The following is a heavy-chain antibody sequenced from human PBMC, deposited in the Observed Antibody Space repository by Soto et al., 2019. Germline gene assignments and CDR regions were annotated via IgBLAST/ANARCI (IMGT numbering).Heavy chain of an antibody. J-gene: IGHJ4*02. CDR1: GFTFDEYA. CDR3: TKDYHTYWSGYYHE. D-gene: IGHD3-3*01. V-gene: IGHV3-9*01. CDR2: ISWDSALI. Sequence: EVQLVESGGGLVQPGRSLRLSCAASGFTFDEYAMHWVRQAPGKGLEWVASISWDSALIEYADSVRGRFTISRDNAQSALYLQMNSMRAEDTALYYCTKDYHTYWSGYYHEWGQGTLVTVSA.